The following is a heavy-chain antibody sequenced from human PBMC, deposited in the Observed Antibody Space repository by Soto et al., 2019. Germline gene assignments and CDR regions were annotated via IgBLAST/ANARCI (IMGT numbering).Heavy chain of an antibody. Sequence: LRLSCAASGFSFTNFAMSWVRQAPGKGLEWVAGIGASGDITWYADSVKGRLSISRDNSKNTLYLQLNSLRFEDTAVYYCARAGASVFQWLDYWGQGTLVTVSS. D-gene: IGHD6-19*01. V-gene: IGHV3-23*01. CDR2: IGASGDIT. CDR1: GFSFTNFA. J-gene: IGHJ4*02. CDR3: ARAGASVFQWLDY.